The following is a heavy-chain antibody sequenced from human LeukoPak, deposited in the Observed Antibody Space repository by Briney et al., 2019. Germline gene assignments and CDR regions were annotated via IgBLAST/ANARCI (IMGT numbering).Heavy chain of an antibody. CDR1: GFTFGDYA. J-gene: IGHJ4*02. Sequence: PGRSLRLSCTASGFTFGDYAMSWFRQAPGKGLEWVGFIRSKAYGGTTDYAAPVKGRFTISRDDSKNTLYLQMNSLKTEDTAVYYCTTDETTVVTRGGNDFDYWGQGTLVTVSS. CDR2: IRSKAYGGTT. CDR3: TTDETTVVTRGGNDFDY. V-gene: IGHV3-49*03. D-gene: IGHD4-23*01.